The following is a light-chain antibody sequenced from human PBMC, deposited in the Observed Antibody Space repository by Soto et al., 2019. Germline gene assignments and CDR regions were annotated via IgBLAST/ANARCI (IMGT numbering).Light chain of an antibody. Sequence: QSVLTQPPSVSGAPGQRVTISCTGSSSNIGAGYDVHWYQQLPGTAPKLLIYGNSNRPSGVPDRFSGSKSGTSASLAITGLQAEDEADYYCQSDDSRPVFGGGTKLTVL. CDR3: QSDDSRPV. CDR2: GNS. J-gene: IGLJ3*02. CDR1: SSNIGAGYD. V-gene: IGLV1-40*01.